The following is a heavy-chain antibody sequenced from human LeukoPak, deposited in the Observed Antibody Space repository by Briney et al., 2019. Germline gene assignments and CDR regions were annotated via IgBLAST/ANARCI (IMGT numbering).Heavy chain of an antibody. CDR3: ARVVGMGMTTVKSGAFDI. V-gene: IGHV3-48*04. J-gene: IGHJ3*02. CDR1: GFTFSSYS. D-gene: IGHD4-17*01. CDR2: ISSSSSTI. Sequence: GGSLRLSCAASGFTFSSYSMNWVRQAPGKGLEWVTYISSSSSTIYYADSVKGRFTISRDNAKNSLYLQMNSLRAEDTAVYYCARVVGMGMTTVKSGAFDIWGQGTMVTASS.